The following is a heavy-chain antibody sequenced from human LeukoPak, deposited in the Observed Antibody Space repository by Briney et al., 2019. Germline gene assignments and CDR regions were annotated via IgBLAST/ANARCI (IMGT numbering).Heavy chain of an antibody. Sequence: SETLSLTCTVSGGSISSYYWSWIRQPPGKGLEWIGYIYYSGSTNCNPPLKSRVTISVDTSKNQFSLKLSSVTAADTAVYYCARPPDYWGQGTLVTVSS. CDR1: GGSISSYY. J-gene: IGHJ4*02. CDR3: ARPPDY. CDR2: IYYSGST. V-gene: IGHV4-59*01.